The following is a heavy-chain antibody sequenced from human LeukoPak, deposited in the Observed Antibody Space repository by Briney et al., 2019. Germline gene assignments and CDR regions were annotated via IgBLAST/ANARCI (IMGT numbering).Heavy chain of an antibody. D-gene: IGHD3-3*02. J-gene: IGHJ4*02. V-gene: IGHV3-74*01. CDR3: TRHEISHFDY. CDR2: INGYGTTT. CDR1: GFTFETYW. Sequence: QTGGSLRLSCAASGFTFETYWMHWVRQAPGKGLVWVSCINGYGTTTNYADSVKGRFTISRDNAKNTLYLQMNSLRVEDTAVYYCTRHEISHFDYWGQGTLVTVSS.